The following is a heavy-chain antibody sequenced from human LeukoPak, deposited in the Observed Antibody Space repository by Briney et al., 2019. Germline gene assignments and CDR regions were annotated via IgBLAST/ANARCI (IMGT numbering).Heavy chain of an antibody. Sequence: ASVKVSCKASGYTFTSYDINWVRQATGQGLEWMGWMNPNSGNTGYARKFQGRVTMTRNTSISTAYMELSSLRSEDTAVYYCARDPYKLELRGNWFDPWGQGTLVTVSS. CDR1: GYTFTSYD. D-gene: IGHD1-7*01. CDR3: ARDPYKLELRGNWFDP. J-gene: IGHJ5*02. CDR2: MNPNSGNT. V-gene: IGHV1-8*01.